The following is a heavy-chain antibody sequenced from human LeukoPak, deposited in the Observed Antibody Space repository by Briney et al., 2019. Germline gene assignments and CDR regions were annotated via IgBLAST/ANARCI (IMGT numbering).Heavy chain of an antibody. CDR2: INSDGSST. CDR1: GFTFSSYR. Sequence: GGSLRLSCAASGFTFSSYRMHWVRQAPGKWLVWVSRINSDGSSTSYADSVKGRFTISRDNAKNTLYLQMNSLRAEDTAVYYCARDTSYGGIPFDPWGQGTLVTVSS. V-gene: IGHV3-74*01. CDR3: ARDTSYGGIPFDP. D-gene: IGHD4-23*01. J-gene: IGHJ5*02.